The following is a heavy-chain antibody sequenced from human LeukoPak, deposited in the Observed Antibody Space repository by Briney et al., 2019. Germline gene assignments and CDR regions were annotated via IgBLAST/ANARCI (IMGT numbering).Heavy chain of an antibody. CDR1: GYTFTDYY. V-gene: IGHV1-2*02. J-gene: IGHJ1*01. D-gene: IGHD6-19*01. CDR3: ARLAAVPG. Sequence: GASVKVSCKASGYTFTDYYLHWVRQAPGQGLEWMGWIHPNSGGTNYAQKFQGRVAMTRDTSISTAYMELSSLRFDDTAVYYCARLAAVPGWGQGTLVTVSS. CDR2: IHPNSGGT.